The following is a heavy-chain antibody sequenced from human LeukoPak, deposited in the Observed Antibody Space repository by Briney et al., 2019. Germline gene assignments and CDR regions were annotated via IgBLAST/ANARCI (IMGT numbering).Heavy chain of an antibody. Sequence: SETLSLTCTVSGGSISSYYWSWIRQPPGKGLEWIGYIYYSGSTNYNPPLKSRVTISVDTSKNQFSLKLSSVTAADTAVYYCARKIAAAGLPDYWGQGTLVTVSS. CDR1: GGSISSYY. J-gene: IGHJ4*02. D-gene: IGHD6-13*01. V-gene: IGHV4-59*01. CDR3: ARKIAAAGLPDY. CDR2: IYYSGST.